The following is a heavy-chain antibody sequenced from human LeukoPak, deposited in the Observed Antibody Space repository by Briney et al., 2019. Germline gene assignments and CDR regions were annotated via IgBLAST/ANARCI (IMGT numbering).Heavy chain of an antibody. V-gene: IGHV3-11*01. Sequence: GGSLRLSCAASGFTFSDYYMSWIRQAPGKGQEWVSYISSSGSTIYYADSVKGRFTISRDNAKNSLYLQMNSLRAEDTAVYYCARDRGHYYDSSGYQDYWGQGTLVTVSS. CDR1: GFTFSDYY. J-gene: IGHJ4*02. D-gene: IGHD3-22*01. CDR3: ARDRGHYYDSSGYQDY. CDR2: ISSSGSTI.